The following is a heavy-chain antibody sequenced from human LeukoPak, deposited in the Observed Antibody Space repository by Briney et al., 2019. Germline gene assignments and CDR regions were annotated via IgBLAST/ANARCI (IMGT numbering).Heavy chain of an antibody. V-gene: IGHV4-59*08. Sequence: SETLSLTCTVSGGSTSTYYWSWIRQPPGEGLEWIGYIYYSGTPNYNPTLKSRVTMSVDTSKNQFSLNLSSVTAADTAVYYCARHGGSYDFDFWGQGTLVTVSS. D-gene: IGHD1-26*01. CDR1: GGSTSTYY. CDR3: ARHGGSYDFDF. CDR2: IYYSGTP. J-gene: IGHJ4*02.